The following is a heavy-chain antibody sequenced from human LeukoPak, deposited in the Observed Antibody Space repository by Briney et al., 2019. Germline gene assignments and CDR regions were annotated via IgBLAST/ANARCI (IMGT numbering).Heavy chain of an antibody. CDR2: ISYSGGT. D-gene: IGHD3-22*01. V-gene: IGHV4-39*02. Sequence: ASETLSLTCTVSGGSISSSNYYWGWTRQPPGKGLEWFGSISYSGGTSYNPSLRSRVTISVDTSKNQFSLKLNSVTAADTAVYYCAREVEYYDSSGYRPHAFDIWGQGTVVTVSS. J-gene: IGHJ3*02. CDR3: AREVEYYDSSGYRPHAFDI. CDR1: GGSISSSNYY.